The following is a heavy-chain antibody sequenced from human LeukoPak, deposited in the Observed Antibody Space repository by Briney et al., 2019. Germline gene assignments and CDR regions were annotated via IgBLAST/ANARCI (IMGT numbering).Heavy chain of an antibody. CDR3: ARTVAVAGPLDY. Sequence: PGGSLRLSCAASGFTFSSYWMHWVRQAPGKGLVWVSRINSDGSSTSYADSVKGRFTISRDNAKNTLYLQMNSLRAEDTAVYYCARTVAVAGPLDYWGQGTLVTVSS. V-gene: IGHV3-74*01. J-gene: IGHJ4*02. CDR2: INSDGSST. CDR1: GFTFSSYW. D-gene: IGHD6-19*01.